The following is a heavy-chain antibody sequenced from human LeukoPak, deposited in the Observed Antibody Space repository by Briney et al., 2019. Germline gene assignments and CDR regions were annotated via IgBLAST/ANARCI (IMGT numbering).Heavy chain of an antibody. Sequence: PGGSLRLSCTASGFIFNNFGLMSVRQAPGRGLEWVSAISNDGGGTTNADFVKGRFTISRDNTKETLFLQMNSLRAEDTALYYCAKGSSGYFADLWGQGTLVTVSS. CDR3: AKGSSGYFADL. V-gene: IGHV3-23*01. D-gene: IGHD3-22*01. CDR1: GFIFNNFG. CDR2: ISNDGGGT. J-gene: IGHJ5*02.